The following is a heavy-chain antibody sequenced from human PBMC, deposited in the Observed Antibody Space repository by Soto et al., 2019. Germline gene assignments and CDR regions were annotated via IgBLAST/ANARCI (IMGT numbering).Heavy chain of an antibody. CDR2: INSDGSST. CDR1: GFTFTNYW. CDR3: ARPQYLPDDVFDV. D-gene: IGHD2-2*01. Sequence: GGPLRLSCPASGFTFTNYWMHWVRQPPGKGLVWVSRINSDGSSTSHADSVKGRFTISRDNAKNTLYLQMSSLRAEDTAVYYCARPQYLPDDVFDVWGRGTVVTVSS. V-gene: IGHV3-74*01. J-gene: IGHJ3*01.